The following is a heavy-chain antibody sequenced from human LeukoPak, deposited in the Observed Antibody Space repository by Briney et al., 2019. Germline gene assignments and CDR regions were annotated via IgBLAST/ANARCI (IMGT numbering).Heavy chain of an antibody. CDR2: ISYDGSKK. CDR3: ARDSVDV. D-gene: IGHD1-26*01. J-gene: IGHJ6*02. Sequence: PGGSLRLSCAASRFTFRGYFMYWVRQAPGKGLEWVAFISYDGSKKDYGDSVKGRFTISRDNSKNTVSLQMNNLRTEDTAVYYCARDSVDVWGQGTTVIVSS. V-gene: IGHV3-30-3*01. CDR1: RFTFRGYF.